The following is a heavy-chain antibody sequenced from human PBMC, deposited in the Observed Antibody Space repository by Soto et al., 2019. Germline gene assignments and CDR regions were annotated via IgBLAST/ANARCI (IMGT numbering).Heavy chain of an antibody. CDR3: VSQRTTVPTQAYFPY. J-gene: IGHJ4*02. V-gene: IGHV4-39*01. CDR1: GGSVTNSSYY. CDR2: VYYRGRS. D-gene: IGHD4-17*01. Sequence: PSETLSLTCTVSGGSVTNSSYYWGWIRQSPGKGLEWIGSVYYRGRSYSKSSVKSRVTISVDTSKNRFSLSLNSVTASDTAVYFCVSQRTTVPTQAYFPYWGPGALVTV.